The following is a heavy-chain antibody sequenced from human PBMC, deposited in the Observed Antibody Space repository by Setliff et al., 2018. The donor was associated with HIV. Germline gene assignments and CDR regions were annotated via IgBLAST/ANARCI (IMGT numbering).Heavy chain of an antibody. V-gene: IGHV3-7*01. J-gene: IGHJ4*02. D-gene: IGHD3-16*01. Sequence: PGGSLRLSCVASGLPFYNYWMTWLRRAPGRGLEWVANIKQDGSDMHYIESVKGRFTISRDNAKDSLYLQMHSLRAEDTAVYYCVRWGLPYGIDAWGQGTLVTVSS. CDR3: VRWGLPYGIDA. CDR2: IKQDGSDM. CDR1: GLPFYNYW.